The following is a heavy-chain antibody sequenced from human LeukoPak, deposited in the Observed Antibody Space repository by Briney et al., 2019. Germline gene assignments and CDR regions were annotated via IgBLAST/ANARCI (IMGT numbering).Heavy chain of an antibody. CDR2: FDPKDGDT. CDR1: GYTLTELS. V-gene: IGHV1-24*01. D-gene: IGHD2-15*01. Sequence: ASVKVSCKVSGYTLTELSVHWVRQAPGKGLEWMGNFDPKDGDTIYAQRFQGRVTMTEDTSTHTAYMELSSLRSEDTAVYYCARDRGLRCSGGSCYFDFSIWFDPWGQGTLVTVSS. CDR3: ARDRGLRCSGGSCYFDFSIWFDP. J-gene: IGHJ5*02.